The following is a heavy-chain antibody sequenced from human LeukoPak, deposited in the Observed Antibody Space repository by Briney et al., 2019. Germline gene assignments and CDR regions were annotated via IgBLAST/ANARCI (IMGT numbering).Heavy chain of an antibody. V-gene: IGHV4-59*01. CDR2: IYYSGGT. Sequence: SETLSLTCTVSGGSISSYYWSWIRQPPGKGLEWIGYIYYSGGTNYNPSLKSRVTISVDTSKNQFSLKLSSVTAADTAVYHCARLENCPLRNAFDIWGQGTMVTVSS. D-gene: IGHD1-14*01. CDR3: ARLENCPLRNAFDI. CDR1: GGSISSYY. J-gene: IGHJ3*02.